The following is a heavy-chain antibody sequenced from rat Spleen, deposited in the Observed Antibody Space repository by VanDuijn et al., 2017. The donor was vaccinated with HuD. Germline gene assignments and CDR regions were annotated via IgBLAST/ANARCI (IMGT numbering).Heavy chain of an antibody. D-gene: IGHD1-12*01. CDR1: GFTFSNYG. CDR2: ITNSGDFT. J-gene: IGHJ3*01. V-gene: IGHV5S13*01. CDR3: TTVRSAGFTIPFAW. Sequence: EVQLVESGGGLVQPGRSLKVSCAASGFTFSNYGMAWVRQAPTKGVEWVASITNSGDFTYYRDSVKGRFTISRDNAKITLYLQLDSLRSEDTATYYCTTVRSAGFTIPFAWWGQGTLVTVSS.